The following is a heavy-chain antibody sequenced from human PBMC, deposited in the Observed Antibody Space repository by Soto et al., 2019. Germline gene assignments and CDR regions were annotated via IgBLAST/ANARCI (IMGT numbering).Heavy chain of an antibody. CDR2: IRSKANSYAT. D-gene: IGHD2-2*01. CDR3: TRHVYLPTNQASAMPPAYYYYSSMDV. V-gene: IGHV3-73*01. Sequence: PGGSMRRSCAASGITFGGSAMHWVRQASGKGLEWVGRIRSKANSYATAYAASVKGRFTISRDDSKTTAYLQMNRLKTEDTAVYSCTRHVYLPTNQASAMPPAYYYYSSMDVWGKGTTVTVSS. CDR1: GITFGGSA. J-gene: IGHJ6*03.